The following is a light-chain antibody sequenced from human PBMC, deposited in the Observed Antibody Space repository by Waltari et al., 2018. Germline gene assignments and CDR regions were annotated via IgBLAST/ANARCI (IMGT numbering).Light chain of an antibody. CDR3: SSYISSDTLEL. CDR2: DVS. Sequence: YQLRPGGPTKIRFYDVSNRPSGLSNRFSGSKSCNTASLTISGLQSEDEADYYCSSYISSDTLELFCGGTSLTVL. V-gene: IGLV2-14*03. J-gene: IGLJ2*01.